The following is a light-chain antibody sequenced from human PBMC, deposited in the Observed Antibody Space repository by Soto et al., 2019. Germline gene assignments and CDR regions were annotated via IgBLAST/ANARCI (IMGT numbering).Light chain of an antibody. CDR3: QHYVTSLTT. Sequence: EIVLTQSPATLSLSPGERATLPCRASQSVSSYLAWYQQKPGQAPRLLIYGASSRATGIPDRFSGSGSGTDFTLTISRLEPEDFAVYYCQHYVTSLTTFGQGTKVDNK. CDR2: GAS. J-gene: IGKJ1*01. CDR1: QSVSSY. V-gene: IGKV3-20*01.